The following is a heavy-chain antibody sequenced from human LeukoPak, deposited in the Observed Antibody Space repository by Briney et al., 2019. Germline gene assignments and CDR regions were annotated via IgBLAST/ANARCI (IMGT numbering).Heavy chain of an antibody. CDR1: GYTFTSYY. CDR2: INPSGGST. CDR3: ARDFGCGGDCGVDY. Sequence: ASVKVSCKASGYTFTSYYMHWVRQAPGQGLEWMGIINPSGGSTTYAQRFQGRVTMTRDLSTSTVYMELSGLRSEDTAVYYCARDFGCGGDCGVDYWGQGTLVTVSS. V-gene: IGHV1-46*01. D-gene: IGHD2-21*02. J-gene: IGHJ4*02.